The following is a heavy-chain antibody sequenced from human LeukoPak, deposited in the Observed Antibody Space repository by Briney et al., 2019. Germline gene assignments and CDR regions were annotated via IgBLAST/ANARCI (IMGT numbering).Heavy chain of an antibody. J-gene: IGHJ5*02. Sequence: GASVKVSCKASGYTFTGNYMHWVRQAPGQGLEWMGRINTNSSGTNYAQKLAGRATITRDPYITTACRELSRLRCDYPAIYLCASSFFYDNSGYYPWGQGTLVTVSS. CDR3: ASSFFYDNSGYYP. D-gene: IGHD3-22*01. V-gene: IGHV1-2*06. CDR1: GYTFTGNY. CDR2: INTNSSGT.